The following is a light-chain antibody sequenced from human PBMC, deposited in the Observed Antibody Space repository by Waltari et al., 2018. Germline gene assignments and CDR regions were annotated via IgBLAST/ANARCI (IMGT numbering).Light chain of an antibody. Sequence: VLTQSPGTRSLSPGERATPPCRASQSVSKYLAWYQQKPGRAPRLLIYHASTRATGIPDRFSGSGSGTDFSLTISRLEPEDFAVYYCQKDDSLPATFGQGTRVEIK. CDR1: QSVSKY. V-gene: IGKV3-20*01. J-gene: IGKJ1*01. CDR3: QKDDSLPAT. CDR2: HAS.